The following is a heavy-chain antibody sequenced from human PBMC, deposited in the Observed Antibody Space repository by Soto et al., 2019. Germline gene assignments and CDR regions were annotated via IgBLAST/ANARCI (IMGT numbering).Heavy chain of an antibody. CDR2: IYNGGST. V-gene: IGHV4-30-4*01. J-gene: IGHJ4*02. Sequence: SETLSLTCTVSGDSVSSVGFHWAWLRRPPGKGLAWLGYIYNGGSTYYRPSLEIRMHMSLDPTSKHYSLRLTSVTAADTAVYFCARAPVGLDTISYFDYGGQGKRVTVSS. D-gene: IGHD3-3*01. CDR3: ARAPVGLDTISYFDY. CDR1: GDSVSSVGFH.